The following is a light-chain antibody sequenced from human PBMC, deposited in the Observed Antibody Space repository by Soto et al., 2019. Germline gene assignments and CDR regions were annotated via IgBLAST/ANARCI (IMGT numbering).Light chain of an antibody. CDR2: DVS. Sequence: ELVLTQSPATLSLSPGDRATLSCRASQSVTSSLAWFQQKPGQAPRLLIYDVSRRATAIPARFSGSGSGTDFTLTISSLEPEDFAVYYCQQRTSWPTVGGGTKVDI. CDR3: QQRTSWPT. CDR1: QSVTSS. V-gene: IGKV3-11*01. J-gene: IGKJ4*01.